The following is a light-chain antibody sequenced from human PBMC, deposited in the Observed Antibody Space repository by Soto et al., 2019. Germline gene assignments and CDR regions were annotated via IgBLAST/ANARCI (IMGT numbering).Light chain of an antibody. J-gene: IGLJ1*01. Sequence: QSVLTQPPSVSGSPGQSVAISCTGTSSDVGSYNRVAWYQQSPGTAPKLMIYEVSNRPSGVPDRFSGSKSGNTASLTISGLQAEDEADYYCSSCTSSSTYGFGTGTKLTVL. V-gene: IGLV2-18*02. CDR3: SSCTSSSTYG. CDR2: EVS. CDR1: SSDVGSYNR.